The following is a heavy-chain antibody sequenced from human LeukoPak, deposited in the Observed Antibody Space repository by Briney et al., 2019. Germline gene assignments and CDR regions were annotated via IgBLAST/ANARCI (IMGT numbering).Heavy chain of an antibody. V-gene: IGHV3-48*03. J-gene: IGHJ4*02. D-gene: IGHD2-2*01. Sequence: PGGSLRLSCTASGFTFSRYEMNWVRQAPGKGLEWVSYISSGTTTIYYADSVKGRFTISRDNAKNSLYLQMNSLRAEDTAVYYCARRYCSSTSCTLDYWGQGTLVTVSS. CDR1: GFTFSRYE. CDR3: ARRYCSSTSCTLDY. CDR2: ISSGTTTI.